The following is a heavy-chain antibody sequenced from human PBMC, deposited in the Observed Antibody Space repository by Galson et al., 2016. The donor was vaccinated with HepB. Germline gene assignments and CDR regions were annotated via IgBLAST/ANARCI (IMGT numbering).Heavy chain of an antibody. Sequence: SETLSLTCIVSGGSVNSGTYYWTWIRQPPGKGLECIGYIYYTGTTKNNPSLKSRVTISVDASRNQISLNLTSVTAADTAIYYCARGKVRGVVRGGMDVWGLGTTVIVSS. CDR1: GGSVNSGTYY. J-gene: IGHJ6*02. D-gene: IGHD3-10*01. CDR2: IYYTGTT. CDR3: ARGKVRGVVRGGMDV. V-gene: IGHV4-61*01.